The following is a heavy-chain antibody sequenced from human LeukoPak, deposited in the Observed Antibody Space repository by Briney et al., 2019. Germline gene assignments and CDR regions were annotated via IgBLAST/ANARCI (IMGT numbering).Heavy chain of an antibody. D-gene: IGHD4-17*01. V-gene: IGHV3-21*06. CDR1: GFTFSNYS. CDR2: ITSTSRYI. J-gene: IGHJ6*03. Sequence: GGSLRLSCAASGFTFSNYSMIWVRLAPGKGLEWVSSITSTSRYIYYADSVKGRFTIPRDNAKNLMSLQMNSLRAENTDIYYRTRPTHGDPPPYYYYYIDVWGKGTTVTVSS. CDR3: TRPTHGDPPPYYYYYIDV.